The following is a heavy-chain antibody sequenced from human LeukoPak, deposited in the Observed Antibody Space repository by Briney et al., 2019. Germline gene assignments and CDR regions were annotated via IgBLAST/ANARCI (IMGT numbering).Heavy chain of an antibody. CDR1: GFTFSDHY. CDR3: ARVGYRAVPSFDY. J-gene: IGHJ4*02. CDR2: TRNKANSYTT. D-gene: IGHD5-12*01. V-gene: IGHV3-72*01. Sequence: GGSLRLSCAASGFTFSDHYMDWVRQAPGKGLEWVGRTRNKANSYTTEYAASVKGRFTISRDDSKNSLYLQMNSLKTEDTAVYYCARVGYRAVPSFDYWGQGTLVTVSS.